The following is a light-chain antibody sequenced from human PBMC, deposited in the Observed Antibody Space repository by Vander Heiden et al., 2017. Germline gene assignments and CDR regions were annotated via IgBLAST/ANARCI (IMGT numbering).Light chain of an antibody. Sequence: DIQMTQSPSSLSASVGDRVTITCRASQSISSYLNWYQQKPGKAPKLLIYAASSLQSGVLSRFSGSGSGTDFTLTISSLQPEDFATYYCQQSYSTPPVFGGGTKVEIK. V-gene: IGKV1-39*01. CDR2: AAS. J-gene: IGKJ4*01. CDR1: QSISSY. CDR3: QQSYSTPPV.